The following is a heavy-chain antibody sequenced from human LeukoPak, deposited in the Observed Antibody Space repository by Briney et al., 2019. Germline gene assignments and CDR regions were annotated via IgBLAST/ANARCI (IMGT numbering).Heavy chain of an antibody. CDR2: ISHSGSG. V-gene: IGHV4-59*01. J-gene: IGHJ5*02. Sequence: GSLRLPCAASGSTFSRTWMSWVRQPPGKGLEWVGYISHSGSGSNNPSLESRVSMSVDISKNQFSLNLTSVAAADTAVYYCARDSGKRYCNDNGCSPNYFDPWGQGTLVSVSS. CDR1: GSTFSRTW. CDR3: ARDSGKRYCNDNGCSPNYFDP. D-gene: IGHD2/OR15-2a*01.